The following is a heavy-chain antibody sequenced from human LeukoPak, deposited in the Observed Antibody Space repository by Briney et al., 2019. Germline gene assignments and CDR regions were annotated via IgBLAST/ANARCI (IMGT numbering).Heavy chain of an antibody. J-gene: IGHJ4*02. CDR1: GFTFSRYW. Sequence: GGSLRLSCAASGFTFSRYWMSWVRQAPGKGLEGVANIKQDGSEKYYVDSVKGRFTISRDNAKNSLYLQMNSLRAEDTAVYYCARAGYCSSTSCYWVDYWGQGTLVTVSS. D-gene: IGHD2-2*01. CDR2: IKQDGSEK. V-gene: IGHV3-7*01. CDR3: ARAGYCSSTSCYWVDY.